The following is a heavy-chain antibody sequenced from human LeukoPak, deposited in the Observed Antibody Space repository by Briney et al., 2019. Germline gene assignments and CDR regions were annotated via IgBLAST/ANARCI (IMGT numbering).Heavy chain of an antibody. CDR3: ARGGTVTFDY. CDR1: GFNFRSYE. CDR2: ISNTDETR. V-gene: IGHV3-48*03. Sequence: GRSLRLSCAASGFNFRSYEMNWVRQAPGKGLEWVSYISNTDETRTYADSVKGRFTISRDNAKNSLYLQMNSLRSEDTAVYYCARGGTVTFDYWGQGTLVTVSS. D-gene: IGHD4-17*01. J-gene: IGHJ4*02.